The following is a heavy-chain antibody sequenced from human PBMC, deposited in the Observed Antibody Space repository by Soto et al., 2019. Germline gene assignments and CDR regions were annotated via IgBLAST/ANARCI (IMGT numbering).Heavy chain of an antibody. CDR3: AVTGAEVADY. CDR2: IYYSGDT. Sequence: SETLSLTCTVSGAPISRYYWSWIRQPPGKGLDWIGNIYYSGDTNYNPSIRSRVTMSVDTSKSQVSLKLTPVIAADTAIYYCAVTGAEVADYWGQGILITVSS. CDR1: GAPISRYY. V-gene: IGHV4-59*03. D-gene: IGHD4-4*01. J-gene: IGHJ4*02.